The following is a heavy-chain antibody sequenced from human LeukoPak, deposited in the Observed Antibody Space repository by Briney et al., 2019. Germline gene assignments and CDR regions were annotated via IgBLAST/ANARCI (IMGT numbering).Heavy chain of an antibody. CDR3: ARGAYCSSTSCPELTWFDP. CDR1: GGTFSSYA. V-gene: IGHV1-69*04. D-gene: IGHD2-2*01. Sequence: GASVKVSCKASGGTFSSYAISWVRQAPGQGLEWMGRIIPILGIANYAQKFQGRVTITADKSTSTAYMELSSLRSEDTAVYYCARGAYCSSTSCPELTWFDPWGQETLVTVSS. J-gene: IGHJ5*02. CDR2: IIPILGIA.